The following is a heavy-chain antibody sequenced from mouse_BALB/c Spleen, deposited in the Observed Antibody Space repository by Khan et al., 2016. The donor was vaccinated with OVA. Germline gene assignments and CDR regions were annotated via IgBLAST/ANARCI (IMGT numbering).Heavy chain of an antibody. CDR3: ARWGRYDAWYFDV. CDR1: GFTFSSFG. Sequence: EVELVESGGGLVQPGGSRKLSCAASGFTFSSFGMHWVRQAPEKGLEWVAYISSGSSTIYYADTVKGRFTISRDNPKNTLFLQMTSLRSEDTAMYYCARWGRYDAWYFDVWGAGTTVTVSS. J-gene: IGHJ1*01. V-gene: IGHV5-17*02. CDR2: ISSGSSTI. D-gene: IGHD2-14*01.